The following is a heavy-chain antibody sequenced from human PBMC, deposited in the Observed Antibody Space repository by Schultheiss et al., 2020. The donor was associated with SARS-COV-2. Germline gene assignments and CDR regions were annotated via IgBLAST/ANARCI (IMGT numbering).Heavy chain of an antibody. J-gene: IGHJ4*02. CDR3: AKASSDFWSANFDY. V-gene: IGHV3-23*01. Sequence: GGSLRLSCAASGFTFSDHYMDWVRQAPGKGLEWVSAISGSGGSTYYADSVRGRFTVSRDNSKNTLYLQMNSLRAEDTAVYYCAKASSDFWSANFDYWGQGTLVTVSS. D-gene: IGHD3-3*01. CDR2: ISGSGGST. CDR1: GFTFSDHY.